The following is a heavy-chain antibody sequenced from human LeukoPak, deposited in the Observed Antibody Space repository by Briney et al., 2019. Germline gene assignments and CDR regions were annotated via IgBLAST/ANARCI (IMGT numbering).Heavy chain of an antibody. D-gene: IGHD6-19*01. J-gene: IGHJ4*02. Sequence: GGSLRLSCAASGFTFSSYAMSWVRQAPGKGLEWVSAISGSGGSTYYADSVKGRFAISRDNSKNTLFLQMNSLRAEDTAVYYCARSSGWWSLDYWGQGTLVTVSS. V-gene: IGHV3-23*01. CDR1: GFTFSSYA. CDR3: ARSSGWWSLDY. CDR2: ISGSGGST.